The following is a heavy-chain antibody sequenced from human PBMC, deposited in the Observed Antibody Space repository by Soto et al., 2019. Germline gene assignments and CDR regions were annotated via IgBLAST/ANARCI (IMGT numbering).Heavy chain of an antibody. CDR1: GFSFSNYA. V-gene: IGHV3-30-3*01. CDR3: ARVPGPYYYYGMDV. CDR2: ISHDGSDK. J-gene: IGHJ6*02. Sequence: QVQLVESGGGVVQPGRSLRLSCAASGFSFSNYAMHWVRQAPGKGLEWVAVISHDGSDKYYADSVKGRFTISRDNSNNTLYLRMNSLRAEDTTVYYCARVPGPYYYYGMDVWGQGTTVTVPS.